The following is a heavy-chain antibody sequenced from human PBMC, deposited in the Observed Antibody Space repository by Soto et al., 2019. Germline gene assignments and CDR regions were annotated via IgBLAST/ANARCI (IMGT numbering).Heavy chain of an antibody. V-gene: IGHV1-69*01. CDR1: EGTFNSYA. Sequence: QEQVVQSGAEVRKPGSSVKLSCKASEGTFNSYAIAWVRQAPGQGLEWMGGIIPYYNTLNYAQKFQDRVTITADDATNTVYMELSSLRSDDTAVYFCASGASRWYPYFFDSWAQGTVVTVSS. D-gene: IGHD6-13*01. CDR2: IIPYYNTL. CDR3: ASGASRWYPYFFDS. J-gene: IGHJ4*02.